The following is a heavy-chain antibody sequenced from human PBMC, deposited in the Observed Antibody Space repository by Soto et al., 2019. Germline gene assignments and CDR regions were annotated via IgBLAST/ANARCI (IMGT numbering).Heavy chain of an antibody. Sequence: PGGSLRLSCAASGFTFSSYWMHWVRQAPGKGLVWVSRINSDGSSTSYADSVKGRFTVSRDNYKNTLYLQVNNLRAEDTAVYYCARGNGYNWNNLDYWGQGTLVTVSS. CDR2: INSDGSST. V-gene: IGHV3-74*01. D-gene: IGHD1-20*01. CDR3: ARGNGYNWNNLDY. CDR1: GFTFSSYW. J-gene: IGHJ4*02.